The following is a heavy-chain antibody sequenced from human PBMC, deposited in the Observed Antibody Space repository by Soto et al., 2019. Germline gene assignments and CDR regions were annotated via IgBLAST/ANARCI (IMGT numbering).Heavy chain of an antibody. J-gene: IGHJ3*02. CDR2: ISYDGSNK. Sequence: GGSLRLSCASSGFTFSSYGMHWVRQAPGKGLEWVAVISYDGSNKYYADSVKGRFTISRDNSKNTLYLQMNSLRAEDTAVYYCARGMEDIVVVPAGHGIGAFDIWGQGTMVTVSS. CDR3: ARGMEDIVVVPAGHGIGAFDI. V-gene: IGHV3-30*03. CDR1: GFTFSSYG. D-gene: IGHD2-2*01.